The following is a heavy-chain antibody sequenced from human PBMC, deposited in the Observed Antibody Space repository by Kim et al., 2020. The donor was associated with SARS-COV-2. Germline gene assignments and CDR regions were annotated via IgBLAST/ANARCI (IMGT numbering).Heavy chain of an antibody. D-gene: IGHD6-13*01. V-gene: IGHV1-2*06. CDR3: ARETASGDGASWSDY. CDR2: INPNNGGT. J-gene: IGHJ4*02. CDR1: GYTFTGYY. Sequence: ASVKVSCKASGYTFTGYYIHWVRQAPGQGLEWMGRINPNNGGTNYAQNFQGSVTMTRDASITTAYMELSRLRSDDTAVYYCARETASGDGASWSDYWGQGTLVTVSS.